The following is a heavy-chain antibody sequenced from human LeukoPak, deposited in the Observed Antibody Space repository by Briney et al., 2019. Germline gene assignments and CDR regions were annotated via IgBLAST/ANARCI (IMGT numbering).Heavy chain of an antibody. D-gene: IGHD3-9*01. V-gene: IGHV3-30*02. CDR2: IRYDDINK. J-gene: IGHJ4*02. Sequence: PGGSLRLSCAASGFTFNNYGMHWVRQAPGEGLEWVAFIRYDDINKYYADSVKGRFTISRDNSKNTLYLQMNSLRAEDTAVYYCARALKPPVLRYFDWLFGWVGGIDYWGQGTLVTVSS. CDR3: ARALKPPVLRYFDWLFGWVGGIDY. CDR1: GFTFNNYG.